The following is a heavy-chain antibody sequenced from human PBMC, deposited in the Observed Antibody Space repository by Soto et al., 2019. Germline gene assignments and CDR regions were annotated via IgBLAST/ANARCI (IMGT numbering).Heavy chain of an antibody. CDR1: GGSFSTDY. V-gene: IGHV4-34*01. Sequence: QVQLQQWGAGLLKPSETLSLTCAVYGGSFSTDYWSWIRQPPGKGLEWIGEINPSGGTNYNPSLKSRVTISVATSKNQFSLKWRSVTAADTAVYYCARVLAARASRDFDYWGQGTLVTVSS. CDR3: ARVLAARASRDFDY. J-gene: IGHJ4*02. CDR2: INPSGGT. D-gene: IGHD6-6*01.